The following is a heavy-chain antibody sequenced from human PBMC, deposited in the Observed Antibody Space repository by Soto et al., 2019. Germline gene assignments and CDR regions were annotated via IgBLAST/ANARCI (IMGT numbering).Heavy chain of an antibody. J-gene: IGHJ4*02. Sequence: EVQLVESVGGLVQPGGSLRLSCAASGFPFSSYHMNWVRQAPGTGLEWFSYISSSSSTRYYADSVKGRLTISRAKAKNALAVQRISLRDDDTAGYYGAREESDSSGKPNWAQGALLTVS. CDR1: GFPFSSYH. CDR2: ISSSSSTR. D-gene: IGHD3-22*01. CDR3: AREESDSSGKPN. V-gene: IGHV3-48*02.